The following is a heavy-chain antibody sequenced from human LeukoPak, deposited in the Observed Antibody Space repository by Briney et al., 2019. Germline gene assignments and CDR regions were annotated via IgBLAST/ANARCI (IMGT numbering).Heavy chain of an antibody. J-gene: IGHJ4*02. D-gene: IGHD1-26*01. CDR1: GGSINSGY. V-gene: IGHV4-59*01. Sequence: PSETLSLTCSVPGGSINSGYWSWSRQPPGKGLEWIGLLYPSGSTNYNPSLKSRVTISVDTSRTQFSLKLSSMTAADTAVYYCAGGHYPLEYWGQGTLVTVSS. CDR3: AGGHYPLEY. CDR2: LYPSGST.